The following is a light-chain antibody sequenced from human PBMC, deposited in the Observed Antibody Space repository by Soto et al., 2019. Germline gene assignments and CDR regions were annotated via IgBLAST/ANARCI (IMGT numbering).Light chain of an antibody. J-gene: IGLJ1*01. CDR1: SGFVGSFSF. CDR3: CLYIGETTYV. CDR2: ERH. V-gene: IGLV2-23*01. Sequence: QSVLAQPASVSGSPGQSITISCTGTSGFVGSFSFVSWYQQHPGKATKVMRSERHRRPSGVPDRFSGSTSVNSASLTISGLHADDEADYYCCLYIGETTYVFGTGTKVTVL.